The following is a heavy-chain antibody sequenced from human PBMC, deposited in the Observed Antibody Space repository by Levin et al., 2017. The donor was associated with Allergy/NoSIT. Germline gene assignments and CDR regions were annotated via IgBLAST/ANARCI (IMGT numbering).Heavy chain of an antibody. V-gene: IGHV3-20*04. CDR1: GFTFDDYG. J-gene: IGHJ3*02. CDR3: ARDRYSSGWGAFDI. CDR2: INWNGGST. D-gene: IGHD6-19*01. Sequence: LSLTCAASGFTFDDYGMSWVRQAPGKGLEWVSGINWNGGSTGYADSVKGRFTISRDNAKNSLYLQMNSLRAEDTALYYCARDRYSSGWGAFDIWGQGTMVTVSS.